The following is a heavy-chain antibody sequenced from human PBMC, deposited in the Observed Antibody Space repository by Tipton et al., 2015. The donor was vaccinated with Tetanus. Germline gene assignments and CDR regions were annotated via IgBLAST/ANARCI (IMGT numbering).Heavy chain of an antibody. CDR3: AREVPAAGHLDS. CDR2: VYYNGNT. CDR1: GGSISGSY. Sequence: TLSLTCTVSGGSISGSYWNWIRQPPGKGLEWIGYVYYNGNTHYNPALKSRVTISVDTSKNQLSLKLSSVTAADAAIYYCAREVPAAGHLDSWGQGTLVTVSS. D-gene: IGHD6-13*01. J-gene: IGHJ4*02. V-gene: IGHV4-59*01.